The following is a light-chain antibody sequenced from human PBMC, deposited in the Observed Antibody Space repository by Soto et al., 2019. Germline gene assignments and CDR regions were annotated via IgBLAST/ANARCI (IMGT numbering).Light chain of an antibody. V-gene: IGKV1-5*03. CDR1: QGISRY. CDR3: QHYNSYSEA. CDR2: KAS. Sequence: IQLTQSPSSLSGSVGDSVTITWRAIQGISRYLAWYQQKPGKAPKLLIYKASTLKSGVPSRFSGSGSGTEFTLTISSLQPDDFATYYCQHYNSYSEAFGQGTKVDIK. J-gene: IGKJ1*01.